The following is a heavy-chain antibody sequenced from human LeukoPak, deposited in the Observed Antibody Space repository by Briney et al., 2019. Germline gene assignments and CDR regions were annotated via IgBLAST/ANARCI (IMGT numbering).Heavy chain of an antibody. CDR2: IYSGGAT. V-gene: IGHV3-53*01. Sequence: PGGSLRLSCAASGFDVGRNYMTWVRQAPGKGLEWVSFIYSGGATYYADSVRGRFTISRDSSKNTLYLQMNSLRVEDTAVYYCVREIRENAVGLPATRNYYYGLDVWGLGTTVTVS. J-gene: IGHJ6*02. D-gene: IGHD1-26*01. CDR1: GFDVGRNY. CDR3: VREIRENAVGLPATRNYYYGLDV.